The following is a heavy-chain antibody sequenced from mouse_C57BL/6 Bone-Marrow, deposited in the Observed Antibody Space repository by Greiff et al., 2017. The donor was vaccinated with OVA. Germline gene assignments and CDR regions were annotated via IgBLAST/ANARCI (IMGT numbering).Heavy chain of an antibody. CDR1: GFTFSSYA. Sequence: EVKLVESGGGLVKPGGSLKLSCAASGFTFSSYAMSWVRQTPEKRLEWVATISDGGSYTYYPDNVKGRFTISRDNAKNNLYLQMSHLKSEDTAMDYCARDRGLLWFAYWGQGTLVTVSA. CDR2: ISDGGSYT. D-gene: IGHD1-1*01. CDR3: ARDRGLLWFAY. J-gene: IGHJ3*01. V-gene: IGHV5-4*01.